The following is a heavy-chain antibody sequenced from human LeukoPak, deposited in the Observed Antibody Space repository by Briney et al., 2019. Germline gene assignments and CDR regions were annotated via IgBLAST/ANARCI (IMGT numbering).Heavy chain of an antibody. D-gene: IGHD2-2*01. Sequence: TGGSLRLSCAASGFTFSSYSMNWVRQAPGKGLEWVSSLSSSSYIYYADSVKGRFTISRDNTKNSLYLQMNSLRAEDTAVYYCARDFYCSSTSCYSFDAFDIWGQGTMVTVSS. CDR3: ARDFYCSSTSCYSFDAFDI. CDR2: LSSSSYI. J-gene: IGHJ3*02. CDR1: GFTFSSYS. V-gene: IGHV3-21*01.